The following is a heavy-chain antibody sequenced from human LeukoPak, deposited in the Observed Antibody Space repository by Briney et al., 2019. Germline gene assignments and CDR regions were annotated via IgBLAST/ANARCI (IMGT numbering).Heavy chain of an antibody. CDR2: IKQDGSEK. V-gene: IGHV3-7*01. CDR1: GFTFSSYW. J-gene: IGHJ4*02. CDR3: AREEGRYCSGGSCYSNPSDH. Sequence: GGSLRLSCAASGFTFSSYWMSWVRQAPGKGLEWVANIKQDGSEKYYVDSVKGRFTISRDNAKNSLYLQMDSLRAEDTAVYYCAREEGRYCSGGSCYSNPSDHWGQGTLVTVSS. D-gene: IGHD2-15*01.